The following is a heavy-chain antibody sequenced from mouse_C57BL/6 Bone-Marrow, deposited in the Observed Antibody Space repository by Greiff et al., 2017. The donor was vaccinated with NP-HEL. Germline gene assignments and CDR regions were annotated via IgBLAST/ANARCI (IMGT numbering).Heavy chain of an antibody. CDR3: ARGETTVVVLDWYFEV. J-gene: IGHJ1*03. D-gene: IGHD1-1*01. CDR2: IDPSDSET. V-gene: IGHV1-52*01. Sequence: VQLQQPGAELVRPGSSVKLSCKASGYTFTSYWMHWVKQRPIQGLEWIGNIDPSDSETHYNQKFKDKATLTVDKSSSTAYMQLSSLTSEDSAVYYCARGETTVVVLDWYFEVWGTGTTVTVSS. CDR1: GYTFTSYW.